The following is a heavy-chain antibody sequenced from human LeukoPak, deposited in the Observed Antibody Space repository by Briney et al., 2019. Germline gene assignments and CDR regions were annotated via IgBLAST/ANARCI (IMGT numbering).Heavy chain of an antibody. CDR3: ARHVQDLGIKV. V-gene: IGHV4-39*01. CDR2: IYYSGST. Sequence: PSETLSLTCTVSGGSISSSSYHWGWIRQPPGKALEWIGLIYYSGSTYDNPSFKSRVTISVDTSKNQFSLKLSSVTAEDTAVYYCARHVQDLGIKVWGQGTTVTVSS. CDR1: GGSISSSSYH. J-gene: IGHJ6*02.